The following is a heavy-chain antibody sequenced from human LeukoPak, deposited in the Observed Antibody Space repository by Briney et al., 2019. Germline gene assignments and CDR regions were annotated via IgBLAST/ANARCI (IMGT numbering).Heavy chain of an antibody. CDR3: ARQSGFRLDY. D-gene: IGHD6-25*01. CDR2: IYPGDSDT. Sequence: GESLKISCKGSGYTFSSYWIGWVRQMPGKGLEWMGIIYPGDSDTSYSPSLQGQVTISVDTSIGTAYLQWSSLKASDTAIYYCARQSGFRLDYWGQGTLVTVSS. CDR1: GYTFSSYW. J-gene: IGHJ4*02. V-gene: IGHV5-51*01.